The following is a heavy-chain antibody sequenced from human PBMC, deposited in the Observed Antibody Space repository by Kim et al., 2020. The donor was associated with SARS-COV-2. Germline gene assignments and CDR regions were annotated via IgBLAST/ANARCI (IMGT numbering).Heavy chain of an antibody. CDR1: GFSFSSYA. Sequence: GGSLRLSCAASGFSFSSYAMYWVRQAPGKGLEWVSAISDIGDRTYYADSVKGRFTISRDNHKNTLYLQMNSLRADDTAVYYCAKKARPVSVSYGMELWG. CDR3: AKKARPVSVSYGMEL. V-gene: IGHV3-23*01. J-gene: IGHJ6*02. D-gene: IGHD4-17*01. CDR2: ISDIGDRT.